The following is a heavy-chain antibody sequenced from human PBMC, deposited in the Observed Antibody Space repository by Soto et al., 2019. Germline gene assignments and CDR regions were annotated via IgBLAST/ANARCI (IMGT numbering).Heavy chain of an antibody. Sequence: ASVKVSCKASGYTFTSYGISWVRQAPGQGLEWMGWISAYNGNTNYAQKLQGRVTMTTDTSTSTAYMELRSLRSYDTAVYYCARNGGDILTGRLWYFDYWGQGTLVTAPQ. D-gene: IGHD3-9*01. J-gene: IGHJ4*02. CDR1: GYTFTSYG. CDR3: ARNGGDILTGRLWYFDY. CDR2: ISAYNGNT. V-gene: IGHV1-18*01.